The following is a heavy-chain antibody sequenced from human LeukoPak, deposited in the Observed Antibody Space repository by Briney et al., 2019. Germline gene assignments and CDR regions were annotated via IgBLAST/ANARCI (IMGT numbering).Heavy chain of an antibody. CDR3: ARAVLEWCAFDY. D-gene: IGHD3-3*01. CDR2: LYHSRRT. J-gene: IGHJ4*02. Sequence: PSETLSLTCAVSGYSISSGYYWGWIRQPPGKGLEWIGSLYHSRRTYYSSSLRSRVPISVDTSKNQFSLKLSSVTAADTAVYYCARAVLEWCAFDYWGQGTLVTVSS. CDR1: GYSISSGYY. V-gene: IGHV4-38-2*01.